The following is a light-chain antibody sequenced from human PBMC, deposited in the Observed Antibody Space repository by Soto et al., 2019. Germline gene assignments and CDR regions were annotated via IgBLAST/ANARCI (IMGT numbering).Light chain of an antibody. Sequence: QSVLTQPASMSGSPGQSITISCTGTSSDIGRYNFVSWYQHHPGKAPKLIIYEATKRPSGVSYRFSGSKSGNTASLTISGLQAEDEADYYCSSLTTSFTYVFGTGTKVTVL. CDR3: SSLTTSFTYV. CDR2: EAT. J-gene: IGLJ1*01. V-gene: IGLV2-14*01. CDR1: SSDIGRYNF.